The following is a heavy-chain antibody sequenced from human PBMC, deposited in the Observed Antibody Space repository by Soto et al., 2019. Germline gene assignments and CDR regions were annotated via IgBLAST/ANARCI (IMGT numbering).Heavy chain of an antibody. Sequence: SETLSLTCAVSSGSISSSNWWSWVRQPPGKGLEWIGEIYHSGSTNYNPSLKSRVTISVDKSKNQFSLKLSSVTAADTAVYYCARARRERSYRPFDYWGQGTLVTVSS. D-gene: IGHD3-16*02. CDR1: SGSISSSNW. V-gene: IGHV4-4*02. CDR3: ARARRERSYRPFDY. CDR2: IYHSGST. J-gene: IGHJ4*02.